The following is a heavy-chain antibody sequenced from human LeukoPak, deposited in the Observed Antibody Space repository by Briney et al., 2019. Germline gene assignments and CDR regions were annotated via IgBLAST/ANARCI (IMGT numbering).Heavy chain of an antibody. CDR2: ISSSSSYI. CDR3: ARDSISLGQAFDF. Sequence: KTGGSLRLSCAASGFTFSNYRMNWVRQAPGKGLEWVSSISSSSSYIYYADSVKGRFTISRDNAKNSLHLRMNSLRAEDTAVYYCARDSISLGQAFDFWGQGTMVTVSS. D-gene: IGHD3-3*02. V-gene: IGHV3-21*01. CDR1: GFTFSNYR. J-gene: IGHJ3*01.